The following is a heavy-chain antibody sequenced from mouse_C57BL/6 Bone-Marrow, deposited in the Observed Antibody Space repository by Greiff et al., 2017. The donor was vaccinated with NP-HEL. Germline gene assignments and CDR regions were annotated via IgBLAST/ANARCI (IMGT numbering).Heavy chain of an antibody. V-gene: IGHV1-64*01. CDR3: ARWGLYWYFDV. Sequence: QVQLQQPGAELVKPGASVKLSCKASGYTFTSYWMHWVKQRPGQGLEWIGMIHPTSGSTNYNEKFKSKATLTVDKSSSTAYMQLSSLTSEDSAVYYCARWGLYWYFDVWGTGTTVTVSS. D-gene: IGHD3-3*01. CDR2: IHPTSGST. J-gene: IGHJ1*03. CDR1: GYTFTSYW.